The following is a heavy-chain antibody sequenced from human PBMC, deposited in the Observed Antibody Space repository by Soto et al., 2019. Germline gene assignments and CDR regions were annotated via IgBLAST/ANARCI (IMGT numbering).Heavy chain of an antibody. Sequence: GESLKISCNGSGYSFTSYWIGWGRQMPGKGLEWMGIIYPGDSDTRYSPSFQGQVTISADKSISTAYLQWSSLKASDTAMYYCARHGGVGATWYYYGMDVWGQGTTVTVSS. V-gene: IGHV5-51*01. CDR1: GYSFTSYW. CDR3: ARHGGVGATWYYYGMDV. D-gene: IGHD1-26*01. J-gene: IGHJ6*02. CDR2: IYPGDSDT.